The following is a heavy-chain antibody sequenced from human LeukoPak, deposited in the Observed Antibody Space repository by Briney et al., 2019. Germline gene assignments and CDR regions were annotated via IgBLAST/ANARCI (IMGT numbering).Heavy chain of an antibody. CDR1: GGSFSGYY. CDR3: ARAPPGAATGYWFHP. J-gene: IGHJ5*02. Sequence: SETLSLTCAVYGGSFSGYYWSLIRQLPGRGLEWIGEINHSGNTNYNPSLKSRVTISVDTSKNQFSLKLSSVTAADTAVYYCARAPPGAATGYWFHPWGQGTLVTVSS. D-gene: IGHD6-13*01. CDR2: INHSGNT. V-gene: IGHV4-34*01.